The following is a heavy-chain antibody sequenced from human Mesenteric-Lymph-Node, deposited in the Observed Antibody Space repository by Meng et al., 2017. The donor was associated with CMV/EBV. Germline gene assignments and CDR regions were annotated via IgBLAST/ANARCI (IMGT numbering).Heavy chain of an antibody. CDR3: ASFIEMIFGAVMGHYYYGMDV. CDR1: GFTFSSYA. J-gene: IGHJ6*02. V-gene: IGHV3-30*14. D-gene: IGHD3-3*01. Sequence: GESLKISCAASGFTFSSYAMHWVRQAPGKGLEWVAVMSNDGTNKYYVDSVKGRFTISRDNSKNTLYLQLDSLRAEDTAVYYCASFIEMIFGAVMGHYYYGMDVWGQGTTVTVSS. CDR2: MSNDGTNK.